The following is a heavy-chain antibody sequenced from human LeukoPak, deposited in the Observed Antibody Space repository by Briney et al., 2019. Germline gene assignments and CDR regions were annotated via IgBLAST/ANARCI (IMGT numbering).Heavy chain of an antibody. V-gene: IGHV3-23*01. Sequence: GGSLRLSCAASGFTVSSNYMSWVRQAPGKGLEWVSAISGSGGSTYYADSVKGRFTISRDNSKNTLYLQMNSLRAEDTAVYYCAKDRDTAPDYWGQGTLVTVSS. J-gene: IGHJ4*02. CDR2: ISGSGGST. CDR3: AKDRDTAPDY. CDR1: GFTVSSNY. D-gene: IGHD5-18*01.